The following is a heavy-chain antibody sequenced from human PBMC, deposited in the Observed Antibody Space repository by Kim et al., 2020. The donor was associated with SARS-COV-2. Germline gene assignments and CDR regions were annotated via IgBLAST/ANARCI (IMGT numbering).Heavy chain of an antibody. CDR3: AYGSGSYYNSFDY. J-gene: IGHJ4*02. V-gene: IGHV3-30*01. D-gene: IGHD3-10*01. Sequence: FYADAVKGRVTISREHSKNTLYLQMNSLRAEDTAVYYCAYGSGSYYNSFDYWGQGTLVTVSS.